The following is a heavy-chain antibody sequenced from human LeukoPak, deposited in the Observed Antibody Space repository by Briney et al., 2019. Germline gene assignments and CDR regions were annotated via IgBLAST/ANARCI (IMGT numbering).Heavy chain of an antibody. J-gene: IGHJ5*02. CDR2: IWYDGSNK. V-gene: IGHV3-33*01. Sequence: GGSLRLSCAASGFTFSSYGMHWVRQAPGEGLEWVAVIWYDGSNKYYADSVKGRFTISRDNSKNTLYLQMNSLRAEDTAVYYCARDREYWFDPWGQGTLVTVSS. CDR1: GFTFSSYG. CDR3: ARDREYWFDP. D-gene: IGHD3-10*01.